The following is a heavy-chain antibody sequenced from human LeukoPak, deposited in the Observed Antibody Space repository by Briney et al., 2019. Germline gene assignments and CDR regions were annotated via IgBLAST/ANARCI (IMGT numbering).Heavy chain of an antibody. J-gene: IGHJ4*02. D-gene: IGHD2-2*01. CDR2: IDPSDSYT. CDR1: GYSFTGYW. CDR3: ARHESSSSPDDF. V-gene: IGHV5-10-1*01. Sequence: GESLKISCKGSGYSFTGYWISWVRQMPGKGLQWMGRIDPSDSYTNYSPSFQGHVTISADKSISTAYLQWSSLKASDTAMYYCARHESSSSPDDFWGQGTLVTVSS.